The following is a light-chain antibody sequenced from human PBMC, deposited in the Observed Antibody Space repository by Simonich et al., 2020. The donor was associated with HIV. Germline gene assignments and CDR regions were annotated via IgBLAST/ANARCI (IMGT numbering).Light chain of an antibody. CDR2: AAS. CDR1: KSISSY. CDR3: QQSYSTT. Sequence: DIQMTQSPSSLSASVGDRVTITCRASKSISSYLNWYQQKQGKTPKLLFDAASSLQSGVPSRFSGSASGTDFTITISSLQPEDFATYYCQQSYSTTFGGGTKVEIK. J-gene: IGKJ4*01. V-gene: IGKV1-39*01.